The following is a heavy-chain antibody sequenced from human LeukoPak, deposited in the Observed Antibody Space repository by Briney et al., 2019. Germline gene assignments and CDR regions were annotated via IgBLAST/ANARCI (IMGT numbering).Heavy chain of an antibody. V-gene: IGHV3-23*01. J-gene: IGHJ5*02. D-gene: IGHD3-3*01. CDR1: GFISDIYA. CDR3: AKSPHFDFWSGFSYWFDP. Sequence: PGGSLRLSCAASGFISDIYAMNWVRQAPGKGLEWVSSISGSGTSTYYADSVKGRFTISRDNSKNTLYLQLNTLRAEDTAVYYCAKSPHFDFWSGFSYWFDPWGQGILVTVSS. CDR2: ISGSGTST.